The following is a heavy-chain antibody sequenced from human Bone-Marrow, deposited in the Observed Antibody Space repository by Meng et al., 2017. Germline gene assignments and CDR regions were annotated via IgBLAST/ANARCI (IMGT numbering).Heavy chain of an antibody. J-gene: IGHJ4*02. D-gene: IGHD6-19*01. CDR3: ASVFPKSGYSSGWYSLRKYYFDY. V-gene: IGHV7-4-1*02. CDR2: SNTNTGNP. Sequence: ASVKVSCKASGYTFTSYAMNWVRQAPGQGLEWRGWSNTNTGNPTYAQSFTGRFVFSLDTSVTTAYLQISSLKDEETTVYYCASVFPKSGYSSGWYSLRKYYFDYWGQGTLVTVSS. CDR1: GYTFTSYA.